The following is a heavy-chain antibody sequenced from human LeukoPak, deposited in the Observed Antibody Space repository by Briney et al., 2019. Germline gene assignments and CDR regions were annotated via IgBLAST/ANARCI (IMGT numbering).Heavy chain of an antibody. Sequence: PGGSLRLSCAVSGFTFSDYAMHWVRQAPGKGLEWVSTISGSGSSTDYADSVKGRFTISRDSSKNTLYLQMNSLRAEDTAVYYCAKYLGSGIYYDAFNIWGQGTVVTVSS. D-gene: IGHD1-26*01. CDR1: GFTFSDYA. CDR2: ISGSGSST. CDR3: AKYLGSGIYYDAFNI. V-gene: IGHV3-23*01. J-gene: IGHJ3*02.